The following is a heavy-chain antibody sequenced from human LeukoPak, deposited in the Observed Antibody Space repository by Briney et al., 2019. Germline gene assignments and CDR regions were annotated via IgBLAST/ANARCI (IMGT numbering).Heavy chain of an antibody. D-gene: IGHD5-18*01. Sequence: GGSLRLSCAASGFTFSSYAMSWVRQAPGKGLEWVSAISGSGGSTYYADSVKGRFTISRDNSKNTLYLQMNSLRAEDTAVYYCAKDGLDTAMVPIDAFDIWGQGTMVTVSS. V-gene: IGHV3-23*01. CDR2: ISGSGGST. J-gene: IGHJ3*02. CDR3: AKDGLDTAMVPIDAFDI. CDR1: GFTFSSYA.